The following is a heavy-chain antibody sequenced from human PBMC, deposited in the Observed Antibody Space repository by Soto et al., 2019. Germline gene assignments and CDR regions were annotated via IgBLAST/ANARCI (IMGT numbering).Heavy chain of an antibody. J-gene: IGHJ4*02. Sequence: GESLKISCNGSGNNFASHWIGWVRQIPWKGLEGMGIIYPGDSDTRYSPACQGQVTISADKSIGAAYLQWGSMKASDSVTDYCASVGYFHYFDSSGQGPLVTVSS. CDR2: IYPGDSDT. V-gene: IGHV5-51*01. CDR3: ASVGYFHYFDS. CDR1: GNNFASHW. D-gene: IGHD5-12*01.